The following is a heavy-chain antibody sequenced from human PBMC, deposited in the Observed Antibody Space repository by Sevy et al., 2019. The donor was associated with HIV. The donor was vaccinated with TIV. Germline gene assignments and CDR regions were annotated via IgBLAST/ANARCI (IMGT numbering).Heavy chain of an antibody. CDR1: GGSISSYY. J-gene: IGHJ6*03. Sequence: SETLSLTCTVSGGSISSYYWSWIRQPPGKGLEWIGYIYYSGSTNYNLSLKSRVTISVDTSKNHFSLKVSSVTAADTAVYYCARDQSQRGRGYCSGGSCYMAYYYMDVWGKGTTVTVSS. D-gene: IGHD2-15*01. CDR3: ARDQSQRGRGYCSGGSCYMAYYYMDV. CDR2: IYYSGST. V-gene: IGHV4-59*01.